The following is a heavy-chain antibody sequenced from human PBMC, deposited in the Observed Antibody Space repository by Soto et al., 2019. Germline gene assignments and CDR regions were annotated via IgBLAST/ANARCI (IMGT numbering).Heavy chain of an antibody. Sequence: QVQLVQSGAEMKKPGASVKVSCKASGYTFTTYGITWVRQAPGQGLEWMGWISAYNGNTHYAQKLQGRVTMTTDASTSTTSVALTALRSVDTALYICVREHFPAPYVGFGYWGQANVVTVSS. CDR3: VREHFPAPYVGFGY. D-gene: IGHD3-3*02. CDR1: GYTFTTYG. CDR2: ISAYNGNT. J-gene: IGHJ4*02. V-gene: IGHV1-18*04.